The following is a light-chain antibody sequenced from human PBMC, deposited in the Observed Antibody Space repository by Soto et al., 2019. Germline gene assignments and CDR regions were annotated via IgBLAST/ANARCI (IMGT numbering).Light chain of an antibody. Sequence: VLSQSPAILSLSPGERATLSCRASQSVPSTYFAWYQQKAGQPPRLLIYGASSRATGIPDRFSGSGSGTDFTLTISRLEPEDFAVYYCQQYGSSPATFGPGTKVDIK. CDR1: QSVPSTY. CDR2: GAS. J-gene: IGKJ3*01. V-gene: IGKV3-20*01. CDR3: QQYGSSPAT.